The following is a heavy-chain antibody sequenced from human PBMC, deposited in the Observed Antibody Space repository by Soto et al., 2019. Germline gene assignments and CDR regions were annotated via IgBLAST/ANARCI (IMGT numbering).Heavy chain of an antibody. CDR3: AKDRMNHNSVWDPFDI. Sequence: PGGSLRLSCAASGFTFSSYAMSWVRQAPGKGIEWVSSIHGDGGGTFHADSVKGRFTISRDDSKSSLFLQMNSLRAEDTAVYYCAKDRMNHNSVWDPFDIWGQGTMVTVSS. CDR1: GFTFSSYA. D-gene: IGHD2-15*01. J-gene: IGHJ3*02. CDR2: IHGDGGGT. V-gene: IGHV3-23*01.